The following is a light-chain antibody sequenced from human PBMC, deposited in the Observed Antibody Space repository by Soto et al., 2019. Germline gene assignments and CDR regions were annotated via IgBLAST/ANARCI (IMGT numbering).Light chain of an antibody. CDR3: QQRSDWPPLT. J-gene: IGKJ4*01. CDR1: QTINNY. Sequence: IVLTQSPATLSLSPGERATLSCRASQTINNYLAWYQQKPGQAPRLLIYDASNRATGTPARFSGSGSGTDFTLTISRLEAEDFAVYYCQQRSDWPPLTFGGGTKVEIK. CDR2: DAS. V-gene: IGKV3-11*01.